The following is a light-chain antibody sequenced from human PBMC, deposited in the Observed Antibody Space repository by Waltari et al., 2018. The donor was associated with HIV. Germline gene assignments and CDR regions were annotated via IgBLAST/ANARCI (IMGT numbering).Light chain of an antibody. Sequence: QSALPQPRSVSGSPGQSVTISCTGTSSDVGGYNYVSWYQQHPGKAPKLMIYDVSKRPSGVPDRFSSSKSGNTASLTISGLQAEDEADYYCCSYAGSHYVFGTGTKVTVL. CDR3: CSYAGSHYV. V-gene: IGLV2-11*01. J-gene: IGLJ1*01. CDR2: DVS. CDR1: SSDVGGYNY.